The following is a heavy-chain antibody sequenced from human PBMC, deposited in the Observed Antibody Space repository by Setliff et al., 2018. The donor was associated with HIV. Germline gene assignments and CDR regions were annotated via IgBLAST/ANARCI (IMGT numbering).Heavy chain of an antibody. CDR3: ARDLWGSGSSIGEDAFDI. CDR1: GFTFSSYW. J-gene: IGHJ3*02. CDR2: IKQDGSEK. V-gene: IGHV3-7*01. Sequence: GESLRLSCAASGFTFSSYWMSWVRQAPGKGLEWVANIKQDGSEKYYVDSVKGRFTISRDNAKNSLYLQMNSLRAEDTAVYYCARDLWGSGSSIGEDAFDIWGQGTMVTVSS. D-gene: IGHD3-10*01.